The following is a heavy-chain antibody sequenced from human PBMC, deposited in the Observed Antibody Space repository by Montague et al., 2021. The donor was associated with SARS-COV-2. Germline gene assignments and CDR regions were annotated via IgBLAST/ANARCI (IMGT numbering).Heavy chain of an antibody. CDR3: ARMTLLRYFDWLSHGGYFDY. CDR1: GGSISSSSYY. D-gene: IGHD3-9*01. J-gene: IGHJ4*02. V-gene: IGHV4-39*01. Sequence: SETLSLTCTVSGGSISSSSYYWGWIRQPPGKGLGWIGSIYYSGSTYYNPSLKSRVTISVDTSKNQFSLKLSSVTAADTAVYYCARMTLLRYFDWLSHGGYFDYWGQGTLVTVSS. CDR2: IYYSGST.